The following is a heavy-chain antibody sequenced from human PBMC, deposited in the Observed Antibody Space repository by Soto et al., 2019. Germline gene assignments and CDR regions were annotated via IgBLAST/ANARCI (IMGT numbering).Heavy chain of an antibody. CDR3: AHQPDYYGSGSYYH. V-gene: IGHV1-18*01. CDR1: GYTFTSYG. J-gene: IGHJ5*02. D-gene: IGHD3-10*01. Sequence: ASVNVSCKASGYTFTSYGISWVRQAPGQGLEWMGWISAYNGNTNYAQKLQGRVTMTTDTSTSTAYMELRSLRSDDTAVYYCAHQPDYYGSGSYYHWGQGTLVTVSS. CDR2: ISAYNGNT.